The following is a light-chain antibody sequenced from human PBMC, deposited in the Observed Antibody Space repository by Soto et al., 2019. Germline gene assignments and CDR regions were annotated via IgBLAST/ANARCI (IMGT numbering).Light chain of an antibody. J-gene: IGKJ1*01. CDR2: AAS. CDR1: EGISSD. V-gene: IGKV1-9*01. CDR3: QQVKSYPWT. Sequence: DVQLTQSPSFLSASVGDRVTITCRASEGISSDLGWYQQKPGTAPKLLIYAASTLQSGVPSRFSGSGSGTEFTLTISSLQTEDFATYYCQQVKSYPWTFGQGTKVEIK.